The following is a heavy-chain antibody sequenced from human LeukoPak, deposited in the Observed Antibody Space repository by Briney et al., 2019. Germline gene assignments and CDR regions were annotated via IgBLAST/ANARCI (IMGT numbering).Heavy chain of an antibody. CDR2: ISASDGTT. Sequence: ASVQVSCKASGYSFSIYGITWARQAPGQGLEYLGWISASDGTTNYAQKVQDRVTMTTDTSTSTAYLELRSLRSEDTAVYYCARCGAAVTTPFSHWGQGTLVTVSS. V-gene: IGHV1-18*01. D-gene: IGHD4-17*01. CDR3: ARCGAAVTTPFSH. CDR1: GYSFSIYG. J-gene: IGHJ4*02.